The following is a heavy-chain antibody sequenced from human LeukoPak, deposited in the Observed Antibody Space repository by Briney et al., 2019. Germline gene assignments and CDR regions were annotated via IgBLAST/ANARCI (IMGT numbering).Heavy chain of an antibody. J-gene: IGHJ4*02. Sequence: PGGSLRLSCVASGFTISTYGMHWVRQAPGKGLEWVAVESYDVSKKYYADSVRGRFTISRDNSKNTLYLQMSSPRAEDTAVYYCAKDGARWELYFDYWGQGTLVTVSS. CDR3: AKDGARWELYFDY. D-gene: IGHD1-26*01. CDR1: GFTISTYG. CDR2: ESYDVSKK. V-gene: IGHV3-30*18.